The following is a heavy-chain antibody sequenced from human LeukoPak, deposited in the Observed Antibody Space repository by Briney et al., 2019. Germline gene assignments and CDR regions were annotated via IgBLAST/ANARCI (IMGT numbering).Heavy chain of an antibody. D-gene: IGHD3-10*01. CDR1: GGSISSSSYY. Sequence: SETLSLTCTVSGGSISSSSYYWGWIRQPPGKGLEWIGSIYHSGSTYYNPSLKSRVTISVDTSKNQFSLKLSSVTAADTAVYYCARSVRGSGSYPYYYYYMDVWGKGTTVTVSS. V-gene: IGHV4-39*07. J-gene: IGHJ6*03. CDR3: ARSVRGSGSYPYYYYYMDV. CDR2: IYHSGST.